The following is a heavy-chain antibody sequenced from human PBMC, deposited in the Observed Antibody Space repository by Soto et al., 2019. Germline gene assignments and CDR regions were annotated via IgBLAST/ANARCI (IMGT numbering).Heavy chain of an antibody. CDR1: GFTFSSYE. J-gene: IGHJ3*02. V-gene: IGHV3-48*03. CDR2: ISSSGSTI. CDR3: ARARITMVRGVKGDAFDI. D-gene: IGHD3-10*01. Sequence: LSLTCAASGFTFSSYEMNWVRQAPGKGLVWVSYISSSGSTIYYADSVKGRFTISRDNAKNSLYLQMNSLRAEDTAVYYCARARITMVRGVKGDAFDIWGQGTMVTVSS.